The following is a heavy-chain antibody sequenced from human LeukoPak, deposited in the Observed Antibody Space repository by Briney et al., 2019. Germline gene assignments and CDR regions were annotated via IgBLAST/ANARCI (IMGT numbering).Heavy chain of an antibody. CDR2: ISASGGST. CDR1: GFTFSSYA. CDR3: ATFRRDGYNFFEY. D-gene: IGHD5-24*01. V-gene: IGHV3-23*01. Sequence: GGSLRLSCAASGFTFSSYAMSWVRQAPGKGLEWVSAISASGGSTYYADSVKGRFTISRGNSKNTLYLQMNSLRAEDTAVYYCATFRRDGYNFFEYWGQGTLVTVSS. J-gene: IGHJ4*02.